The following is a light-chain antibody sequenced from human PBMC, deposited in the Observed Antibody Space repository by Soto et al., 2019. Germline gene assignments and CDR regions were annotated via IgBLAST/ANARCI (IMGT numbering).Light chain of an antibody. CDR1: PSISGTY. CDR3: QHYGSSLLT. V-gene: IGKV3-20*01. Sequence: EIVLPQSPGPLSLSPGARATLSCRASPSISGTYLAWYQQKPGQAPRLLLYGTSNMATGTPDRFTGSGSGTDFTLTISRLEPEDFAVYYCQHYGSSLLTFGGGTKVEI. CDR2: GTS. J-gene: IGKJ4*01.